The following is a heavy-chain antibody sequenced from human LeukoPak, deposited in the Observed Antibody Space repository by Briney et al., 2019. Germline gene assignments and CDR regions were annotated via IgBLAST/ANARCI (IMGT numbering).Heavy chain of an antibody. CDR1: GYTFTNNL. CDR3: ARDYTKNWCVDY. CDR2: INPGSGSA. J-gene: IGHJ4*02. Sequence: ASVKVSCKASGYTFTNNLMHWVRQAPGQGLEWMSKINPGSGSATYAQKFQGRVTVTRDMSTNTVYMELSSLRSEDTAVYYCARDYTKNWCVDYWGQGTLVTVSS. V-gene: IGHV1-46*01. D-gene: IGHD2-8*02.